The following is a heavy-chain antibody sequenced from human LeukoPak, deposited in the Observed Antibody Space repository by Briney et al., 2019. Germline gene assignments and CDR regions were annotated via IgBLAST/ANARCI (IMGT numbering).Heavy chain of an antibody. CDR3: VRVPPGTTIYAY. CDR2: MNPNNSDI. J-gene: IGHJ4*02. D-gene: IGHD1-14*01. CDR1: GYTFTSYH. V-gene: IGHV1-8*01. Sequence: ASVKVSCKASGYTFTSYHINWVRQATGQGLEWVGWMNPNNSDIGYAQKFQGRVTMTRNTSIGAAYMELSSLRSEDTAIYYCVRVPPGTTIYAYWGQGTLVTVSS.